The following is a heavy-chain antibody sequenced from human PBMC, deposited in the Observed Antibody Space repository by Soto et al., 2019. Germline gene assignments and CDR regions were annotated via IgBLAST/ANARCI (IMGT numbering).Heavy chain of an antibody. CDR1: GGSISSGGYY. CDR2: IYYSGST. D-gene: IGHD3-10*01. CDR3: ARSMVRGVRLDY. Sequence: QVQLQESGPGLVKPSQTLSLTCTVSGGSISSGGYYWSWIRQHPGKGLEWIGYIYYSGSTYYNPSLKSRVTISVDTSKNQFSLKLSSVTAADTAEYYCARSMVRGVRLDYWGQGTLVTVSS. J-gene: IGHJ4*02. V-gene: IGHV4-31*03.